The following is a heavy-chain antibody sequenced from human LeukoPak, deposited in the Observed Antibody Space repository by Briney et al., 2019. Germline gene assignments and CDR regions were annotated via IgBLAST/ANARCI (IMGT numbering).Heavy chain of an antibody. J-gene: IGHJ4*02. CDR3: AGDRRGYSYGYTSDY. Sequence: PGGSLRLSCAASGFTFSSYWMSWVRQAPGKGLEWVANIKQDGSEKYYVDSVKGRFTISRDNAKNSLYLQMNSLRAEDTAVYYCAGDRRGYSYGYTSDYWGQGTLVTVSS. D-gene: IGHD5-18*01. CDR1: GFTFSSYW. V-gene: IGHV3-7*01. CDR2: IKQDGSEK.